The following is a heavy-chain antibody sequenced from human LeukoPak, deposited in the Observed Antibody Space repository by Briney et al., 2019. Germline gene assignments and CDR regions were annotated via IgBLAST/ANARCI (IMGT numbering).Heavy chain of an antibody. CDR3: ARGGSWYTY. Sequence: PGGSLRLSCAASGFTFSSYWMTWVRQAPGKGLEWVANIKQDGSEKNYVDSVKGRFTISRDNAKNLLYLQMSSLGAEDTALYYCARGGSWYTYWGQGTLVTVSS. V-gene: IGHV3-7*05. CDR1: GFTFSSYW. D-gene: IGHD6-13*01. J-gene: IGHJ4*02. CDR2: IKQDGSEK.